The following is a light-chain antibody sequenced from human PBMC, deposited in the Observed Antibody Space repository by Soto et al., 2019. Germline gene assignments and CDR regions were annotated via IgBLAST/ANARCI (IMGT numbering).Light chain of an antibody. Sequence: EIVLTQSPGTLSLSPGERATLSCRASQTVRTNYLAWFQHKPGQAPRLLIYGASSRATGIPDRFSGSGSGTDFTVTINRLEPEDFAVYFCQQYSDSPLTFGGGTKVEIK. V-gene: IGKV3-20*01. J-gene: IGKJ4*01. CDR3: QQYSDSPLT. CDR2: GAS. CDR1: QTVRTNY.